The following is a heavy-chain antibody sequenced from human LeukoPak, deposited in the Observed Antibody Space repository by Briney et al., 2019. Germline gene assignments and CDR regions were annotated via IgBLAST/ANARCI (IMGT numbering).Heavy chain of an antibody. CDR2: IANDGRDK. CDR3: ARDSDYYDSSGYLHA. J-gene: IGHJ5*02. CDR1: GLTFSDYG. V-gene: IGHV3-30*03. D-gene: IGHD3-22*01. Sequence: PGGSLRLSCAASGLTFSDYGMHWVRQAPGKGLEWVAVIANDGRDKKYADSVRGRFTISRDNSKNTVYLQMNSLRAEDTAVYYCARDSDYYDSSGYLHAWGQGTLVTVSS.